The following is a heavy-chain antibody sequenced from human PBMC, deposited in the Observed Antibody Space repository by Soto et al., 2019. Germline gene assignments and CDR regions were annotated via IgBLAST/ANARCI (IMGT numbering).Heavy chain of an antibody. CDR2: IKQDGSEK. J-gene: IGHJ6*02. D-gene: IGHD6-13*01. V-gene: IGHV3-7*01. CDR3: ARDRPAAGTYYYYYGMDV. CDR1: GFTFSSYW. Sequence: GGSLRLSCAASGFTFSSYWMSWVRQAPGKGLEWVANIKQDGSEKYYVDSVKGRFTISRYNAKNSLYLQMNSLRAEDPAVYYCARDRPAAGTYYYYYGMDVWGQGTMVTVSS.